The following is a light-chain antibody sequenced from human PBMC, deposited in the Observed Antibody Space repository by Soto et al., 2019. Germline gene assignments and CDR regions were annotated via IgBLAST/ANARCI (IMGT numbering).Light chain of an antibody. CDR2: DAS. Sequence: DIQMTQSPSSLSASVGARVTITCQASQDISNYLTWYQQKPGKAPKLLIYDASNLETGVPSRFSGSGSGTDFPFTISSLQPEDIATYYCQQYDNLPRTFGQGTKLEIK. J-gene: IGKJ2*01. CDR1: QDISNY. CDR3: QQYDNLPRT. V-gene: IGKV1-33*01.